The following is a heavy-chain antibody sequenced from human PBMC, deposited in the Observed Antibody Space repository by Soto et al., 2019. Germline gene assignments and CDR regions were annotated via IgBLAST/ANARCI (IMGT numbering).Heavy chain of an antibody. CDR3: ARDYESAAAAGDPFDY. CDR1: GFSFSSYA. V-gene: IGHV3-30-3*01. D-gene: IGHD6-13*01. J-gene: IGHJ4*02. Sequence: PWGSLTLPCAASGFSFSSYARHRVRQAPGKGLEWVAVISYDGSNKYYADSVKGRFTISRDNSKNTLYLQMNSLRAEDTAVYYCARDYESAAAAGDPFDYWGQGTLVTVSS. CDR2: ISYDGSNK.